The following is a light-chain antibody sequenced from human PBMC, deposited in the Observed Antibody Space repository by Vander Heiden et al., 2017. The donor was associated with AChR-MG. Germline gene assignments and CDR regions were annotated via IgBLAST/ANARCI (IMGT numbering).Light chain of an antibody. CDR3: QSYDNSGV. Sequence: NFMLTQPHSVSESPGKTVTISCTRSSGSIASNYVQWYQQRPGSAPTTVIYEDNQRPSGVPDRFSGSIDSSSNSASLTISGLKTEDEADYYGQSYDNSGVFGGGTKLTVL. CDR1: SGSIASNY. V-gene: IGLV6-57*03. CDR2: EDN. J-gene: IGLJ3*02.